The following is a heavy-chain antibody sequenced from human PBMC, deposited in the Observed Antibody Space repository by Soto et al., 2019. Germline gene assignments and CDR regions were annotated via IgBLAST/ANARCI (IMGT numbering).Heavy chain of an antibody. CDR1: GFNFSSCV. CDR2: IFGSGVTT. J-gene: IGHJ3*01. CDR3: AKSQSGSFFAAFDL. Sequence: EVQLLESGGGLVQPGGSLRLSCAASGFNFSSCVMNWVRQIPGKGLEWVASIFGSGVTTYYADSVKGRFTISRDNSKNTLHLQLNSLRAEDTTLYYCAKSQSGSFFAAFDLWGQGSLVTVSS. D-gene: IGHD1-26*01. V-gene: IGHV3-23*01.